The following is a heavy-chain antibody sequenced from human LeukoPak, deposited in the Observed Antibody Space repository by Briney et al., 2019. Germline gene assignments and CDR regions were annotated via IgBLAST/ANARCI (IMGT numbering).Heavy chain of an antibody. J-gene: IGHJ5*02. Sequence: SETLSLTCTVSGYSISSGYYWGWIRQPPGKGLEWIGTIYHSGSTYYNPSLKSRVTISVDTSKNQFSLKLSSETAADTAVYYCARDPLGWFDPWGQGTLVTVSS. CDR3: ARDPLGWFDP. V-gene: IGHV4-38-2*02. CDR1: GYSISSGYY. CDR2: IYHSGST.